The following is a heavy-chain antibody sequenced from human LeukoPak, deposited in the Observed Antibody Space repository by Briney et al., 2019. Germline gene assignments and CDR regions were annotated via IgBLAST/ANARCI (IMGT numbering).Heavy chain of an antibody. CDR3: ARGHHVVVATATWASDAFDL. J-gene: IGHJ3*01. CDR1: GCNFTSYW. V-gene: IGHV5-51*01. D-gene: IGHD2-21*02. Sequence: GESLKISCKGSGCNFTSYWIGWVRQMPGKGLEWMGIIYPGDSDSRLSPSLQGQVTISADKSISTAYLQWNSLKASDTAMYYCARGHHVVVATATWASDAFDLWGQGTMVIVSS. CDR2: IYPGDSDS.